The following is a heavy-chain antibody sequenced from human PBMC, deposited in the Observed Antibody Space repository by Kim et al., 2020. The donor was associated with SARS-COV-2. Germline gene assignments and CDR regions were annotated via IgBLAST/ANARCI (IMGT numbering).Heavy chain of an antibody. CDR3: ARVSDYDFWKDAFDI. J-gene: IGHJ3*02. D-gene: IGHD3-3*01. Sequence: QKLQGRVTVTADESTSTAYMEMRSLRYEDTAVYYCARVSDYDFWKDAFDIWGQGTMVTVSS. V-gene: IGHV1-69*01.